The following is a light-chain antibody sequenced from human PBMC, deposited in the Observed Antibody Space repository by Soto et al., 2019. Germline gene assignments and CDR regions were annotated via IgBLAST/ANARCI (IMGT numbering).Light chain of an antibody. J-gene: IGKJ1*01. V-gene: IGKV1-17*03. Sequence: DIQMTQSPSSLSGSVGDRVTITCRASRDISTWLAWYQQKPGKAPKLLIYGASNLQSGVPSRFSGSGSGTEFTLTISSLQPEDFATYYCLQHNSYPWTFGQGTKVDIK. CDR2: GAS. CDR1: RDISTW. CDR3: LQHNSYPWT.